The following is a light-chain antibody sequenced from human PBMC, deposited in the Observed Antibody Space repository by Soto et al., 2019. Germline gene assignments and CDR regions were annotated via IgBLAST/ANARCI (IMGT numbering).Light chain of an antibody. CDR3: CSYAGSSTVV. V-gene: IGLV2-23*01. CDR2: EGS. J-gene: IGLJ2*01. CDR1: SSDVGSYNL. Sequence: ALTQPASVSGSPGQSITISCTGTSSDVGSYNLVSWYQQHPGKAPKLMIYEGSKRPSGVSNRFSGSKSGNTASLTISGLQAEDEADYYCCSYAGSSTVVFGGGTKVTVL.